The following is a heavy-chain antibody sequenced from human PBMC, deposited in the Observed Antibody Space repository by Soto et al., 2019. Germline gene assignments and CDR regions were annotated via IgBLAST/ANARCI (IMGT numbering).Heavy chain of an antibody. CDR1: GYTFTSYA. D-gene: IGHD4-17*01. V-gene: IGHV1-3*01. Sequence: ASVKVSCKASGYTFTSYAMHWVRQAPGQRLEWMGWINAGNGNTKYSQKFQGRVTITRDTSASTAYMELSSLRSDDTAVYYCARSALGGAATDHNWFDPWGQGTLVTVSS. J-gene: IGHJ5*02. CDR2: INAGNGNT. CDR3: ARSALGGAATDHNWFDP.